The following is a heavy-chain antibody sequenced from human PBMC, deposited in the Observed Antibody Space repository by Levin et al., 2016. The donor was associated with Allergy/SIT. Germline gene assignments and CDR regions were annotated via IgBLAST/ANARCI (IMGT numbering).Heavy chain of an antibody. D-gene: IGHD2-8*01. Sequence: SETLSLTCTVSGGSISSGGYYWSWIRQHPGKGLEWIGYFYYSGSTYYNPSLKSRVTISVDTSKNQFSLNLSSVTAADTAVYYCARDRPNDNWFRPLGPGNPGHRLL. J-gene: IGHJ5*02. CDR1: GGSISSGGYY. V-gene: IGHV4-31*03. CDR3: ARDRPNDNWFRP. CDR2: FYYSGST.